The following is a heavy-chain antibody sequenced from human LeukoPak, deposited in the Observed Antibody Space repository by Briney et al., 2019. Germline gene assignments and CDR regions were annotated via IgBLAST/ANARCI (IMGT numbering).Heavy chain of an antibody. CDR3: ARDLRGDY. V-gene: IGHV4-30-4*08. CDR1: GGSISSGDYY. Sequence: SQTLSLTCTVSGGSISSGDYYWSWIRQPPGKGLEWIGFIYYSGTTYYNPSLRSRLTISVDTSKNQFSLKLSSVTAADTAVYYCARDLRGDYWGQGTLVTVSS. J-gene: IGHJ4*02. CDR2: IYYSGTT.